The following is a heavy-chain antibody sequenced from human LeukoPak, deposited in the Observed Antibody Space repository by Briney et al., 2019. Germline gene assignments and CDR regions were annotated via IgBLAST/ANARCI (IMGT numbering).Heavy chain of an antibody. V-gene: IGHV6-1*01. CDR2: TYYRSKWCS. CDR3: VRECEGCGWPFDN. CDR1: GGSVSSNSGT. J-gene: IGHJ4*02. Sequence: SQTLSLTCAISGGSVSSNSGTWNWIRRSPSRGLEWLGRTYYRSKWCSDYALSVRSRVTISGDTSKNQFFLQLNSVTPDDTGVYYCVRECEGCGWPFDNWGQGTLVTVSS. D-gene: IGHD1-26*01.